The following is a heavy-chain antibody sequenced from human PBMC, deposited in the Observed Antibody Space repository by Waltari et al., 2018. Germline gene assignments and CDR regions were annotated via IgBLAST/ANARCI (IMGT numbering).Heavy chain of an antibody. D-gene: IGHD1-26*01. J-gene: IGHJ6*02. CDR1: GFTFSSYG. CDR3: AKSRHGSGSYYYYYGMDV. CDR2: IRYDGSNK. Sequence: QVQLVESGGGVVQPGGSLRLSGAASGFTFSSYGMHCVRQAPGKGLEWVAFIRYDGSNKYYADSVKGRFTISRDNSKNTLYLQMNSLRAEDTAVYYCAKSRHGSGSYYYYYGMDVWGQGTTVTVSS. V-gene: IGHV3-30*02.